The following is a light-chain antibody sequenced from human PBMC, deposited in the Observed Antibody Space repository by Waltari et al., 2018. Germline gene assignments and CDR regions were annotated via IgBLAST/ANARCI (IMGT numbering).Light chain of an antibody. J-gene: IGKJ4*01. CDR2: GVS. CDR3: QQPYSLPLT. V-gene: IGKV1-12*01. Sequence: DIQMTQSPSSVSASVGDRVTIACRASQAINNWLVWYQQKPGKPPRLLLNGVSSLASGVPSRFSGSGSGTDFTPTISSLQPEDFATYYCQQPYSLPLTFGGGTKVEI. CDR1: QAINNW.